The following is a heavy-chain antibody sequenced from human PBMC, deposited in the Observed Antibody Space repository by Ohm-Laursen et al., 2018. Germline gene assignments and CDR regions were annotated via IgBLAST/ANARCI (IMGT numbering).Heavy chain of an antibody. Sequence: SLRLSCAASGFTFSSYAMSWVRQAPGKGLEWVSAISGIGGSTYYADSVRGRFTISRDNSKNTLYLQMNSLRVEDTAVYYCASQRRDGYNLFDYWGQGTLVTVSS. CDR3: ASQRRDGYNLFDY. J-gene: IGHJ4*02. CDR2: ISGIGGST. CDR1: GFTFSSYA. V-gene: IGHV3-23*01. D-gene: IGHD5-24*01.